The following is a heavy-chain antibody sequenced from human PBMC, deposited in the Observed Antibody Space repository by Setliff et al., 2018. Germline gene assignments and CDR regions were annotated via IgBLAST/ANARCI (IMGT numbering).Heavy chain of an antibody. CDR1: GYTFTSYG. CDR2: ISTYTANT. J-gene: IGHJ6*03. CDR3: ARSPPNRGVGQGHYMDV. D-gene: IGHD1-26*01. V-gene: IGHV1-18*01. Sequence: ASVKVSCKASGYTFTSYGVSWVRQAPGQGLEWMGWISTYTANTKYAQRSQGRVTMTTDTSTSTAYMELRSLTSDDTAVYYCARSPPNRGVGQGHYMDVWGIGTTVTVSS.